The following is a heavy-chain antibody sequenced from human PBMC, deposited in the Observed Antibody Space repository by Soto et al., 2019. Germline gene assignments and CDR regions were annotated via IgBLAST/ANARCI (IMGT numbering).Heavy chain of an antibody. V-gene: IGHV4-31*03. CDR3: ARDPAP. CDR1: GGSITRGGYY. CDR2: IYNSGTT. J-gene: IGHJ5*02. Sequence: QVQLQESGPGLVKPSETLSLTCTVSGGSITRGGYYWSWIRQHPGKGLEWIGYIYNSGTTYYNPSLKSRVTLSVATSKNQFSRKLTSVTAADTAVYYCARDPAPWGQGTLGTVSS.